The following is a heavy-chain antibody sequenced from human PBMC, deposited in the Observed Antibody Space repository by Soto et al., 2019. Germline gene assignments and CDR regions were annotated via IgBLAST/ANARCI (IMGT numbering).Heavy chain of an antibody. CDR1: GFSFDNYA. V-gene: IGHV3-23*05. J-gene: IGHJ4*02. Sequence: GGSLRLSCVASGFSFDNYAMSWVRQAPGKGLEWVSAIKSDGSSTYYAASVKDRFIISRDNSKNTLYLQLNSLRAEDTAVYYCAQLGLMTFSHKHYFNHWGRGTLVTVCS. D-gene: IGHD3-16*01. CDR3: AQLGLMTFSHKHYFNH. CDR2: IKSDGSST.